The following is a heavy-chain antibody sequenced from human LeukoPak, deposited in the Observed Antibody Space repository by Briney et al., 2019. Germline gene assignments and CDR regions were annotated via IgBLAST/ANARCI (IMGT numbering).Heavy chain of an antibody. J-gene: IGHJ3*02. CDR1: RFTFGDYA. D-gene: IGHD1-7*01. Sequence: PGGSLRLSCTASRFTFGDYAMSWVRQAPGKGLEWVGFIRSKAYGGTTEYAASVKGRFTISRDDSKSIAYLQMNSLKTEDTAVYYCSPDPPDQLELRPRAHDAFDIWGQGTMVTVSS. V-gene: IGHV3-49*04. CDR2: IRSKAYGGTT. CDR3: SPDPPDQLELRPRAHDAFDI.